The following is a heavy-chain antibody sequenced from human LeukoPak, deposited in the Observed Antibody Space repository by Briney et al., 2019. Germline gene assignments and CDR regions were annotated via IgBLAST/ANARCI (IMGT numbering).Heavy chain of an antibody. D-gene: IGHD4-11*01. CDR2: VDHTGST. Sequence: RTSETLSLTCTVSDDSITMYYWTWIRQPPGKGLEWIGYVDHTGSTKFNPSLNGRVSISRDTPKNLFSLRLRSVTAADTAVYFCARGRVSSSTWYSTYYYYFYMDVWGKGTTVTVSS. CDR1: DDSITMYY. V-gene: IGHV4-59*01. CDR3: ARGRVSSSTWYSTYYYYFYMDV. J-gene: IGHJ6*03.